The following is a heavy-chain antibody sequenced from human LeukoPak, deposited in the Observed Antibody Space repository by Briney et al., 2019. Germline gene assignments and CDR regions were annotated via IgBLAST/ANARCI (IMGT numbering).Heavy chain of an antibody. J-gene: IGHJ4*02. CDR3: AKDYYGSGSYYLDY. Sequence: GGSLRLSCAASGFAFSSYDMHWLRQSPGKGLQWVAFIRYDGSSEYYADSVKGRFTISRDNSKNTLYLQMNSRRADDTAVYYCAKDYYGSGSYYLDYWGQGTLVTVSS. D-gene: IGHD3-10*01. CDR2: IRYDGSSE. V-gene: IGHV3-30*02. CDR1: GFAFSSYD.